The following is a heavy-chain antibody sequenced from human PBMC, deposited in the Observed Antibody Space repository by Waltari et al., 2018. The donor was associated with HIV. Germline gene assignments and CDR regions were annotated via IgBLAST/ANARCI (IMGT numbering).Heavy chain of an antibody. V-gene: IGHV4-38-2*02. CDR3: ARDLREYSNSYYYYYGLDV. D-gene: IGHD4-4*01. CDR2: IHHSGSV. J-gene: IGHJ6*02. CDR1: AFIFSRAYY. Sequence: QVELHQSGPGLVKPSETLSLNCVVSAFIFSRAYYWTWIRQPPGKPLEWIGSIHHSGSVHYNSSLQSRVAISIDKSKNQVSLRVNFVTAADTAVYFCARDLREYSNSYYYYYGLDVWGQGTAVTVSS.